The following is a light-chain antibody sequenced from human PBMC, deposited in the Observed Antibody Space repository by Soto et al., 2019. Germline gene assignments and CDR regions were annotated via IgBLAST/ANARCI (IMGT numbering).Light chain of an antibody. J-gene: IGLJ2*01. V-gene: IGLV1-40*01. CDR3: QSYDTSLSVV. Sequence: QSVLTQPPSVSGAPGQRVTISCTGSSSNIGAGYDVHWYHQLPGTAPKLLIYANSNRLSGVPDRFSGSKSGTSASLAITGLQAEDEADYYCQSYDTSLSVVFGGGTKLTVL. CDR2: ANS. CDR1: SSNIGAGYD.